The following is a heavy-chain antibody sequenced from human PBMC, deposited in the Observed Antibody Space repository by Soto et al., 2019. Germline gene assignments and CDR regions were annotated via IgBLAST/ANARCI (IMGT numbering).Heavy chain of an antibody. Sequence: SETLSLTCTVSGGSISSYYWSWIRQPPGKGLEWIGYIFYSGTTYYNPSLKSRVAISVDTSNNQFSLKLSSVTAADTAVYYCARASYDSSTYYLDYWGQGTLVTVSS. CDR2: IFYSGTT. CDR1: GGSISSYY. D-gene: IGHD3-22*01. J-gene: IGHJ4*02. V-gene: IGHV4-59*08. CDR3: ARASYDSSTYYLDY.